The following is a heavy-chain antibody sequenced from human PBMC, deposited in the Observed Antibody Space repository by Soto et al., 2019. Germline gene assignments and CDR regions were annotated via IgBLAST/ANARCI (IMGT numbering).Heavy chain of an antibody. CDR1: GFTFSSYA. CDR2: ISGSGGTT. J-gene: IGHJ4*02. V-gene: IGHV3-23*01. Sequence: GGSLRLSCTTSGFTFSSYAMSWVRQAPGKGLEWVSAISGSGGTTYYADSVKGRFTISRDYSKNTLYLRMSSLRAEDSAVYYCAKDPYDTSGYYSSYWGQGTLVTVSS. CDR3: AKDPYDTSGYYSSY. D-gene: IGHD3-22*01.